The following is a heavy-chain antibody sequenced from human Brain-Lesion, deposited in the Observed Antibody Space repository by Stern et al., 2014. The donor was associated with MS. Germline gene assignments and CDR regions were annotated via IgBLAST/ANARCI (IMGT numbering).Heavy chain of an antibody. J-gene: IGHJ6*02. CDR1: GGSISSGGYY. Sequence: VQLVESGPGLVKPSQTLSLSCTVSGGSISSGGYYWSWIRQPAGKGLEWIGRIFNSGSTSYNPPPQSRVPILIDTAQNQLSLRLNPMTAADTAVYYCARGRVVPGFQYYATDVWGQGTTVIVSS. V-gene: IGHV4-61*02. CDR2: IFNSGST. D-gene: IGHD2-2*01. CDR3: ARGRVVPGFQYYATDV.